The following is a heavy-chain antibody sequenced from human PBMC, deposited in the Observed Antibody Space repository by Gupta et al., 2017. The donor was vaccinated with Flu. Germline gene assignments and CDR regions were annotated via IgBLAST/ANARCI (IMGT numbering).Heavy chain of an antibody. Sequence: WVRQAPGKGLEWVSIIWYDGSKKCDADSVQGRFTIARDNSKNKMYLEMNNVRVEDKAVYDCARASPVTTSDFYFFYYMDVWGSGTAVTVSS. CDR2: IWYDGSKK. D-gene: IGHD4-17*01. CDR3: ARASPVTTSDFYFFYYMDV. V-gene: IGHV3-33*01. J-gene: IGHJ6*03.